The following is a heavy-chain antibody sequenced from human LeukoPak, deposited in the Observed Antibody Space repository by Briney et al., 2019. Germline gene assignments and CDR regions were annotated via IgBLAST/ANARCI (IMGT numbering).Heavy chain of an antibody. V-gene: IGHV4-34*01. D-gene: IGHD1-26*01. Sequence: TSETLSPTCAVYGGSFSGYYWSWIRQPPGKGLEWIGEINHSGSTNYNPSLKSRVTISVDTSKNQFSLKLSSVTAADTAVYYCARVGAVGATDYYMDVWGKGTTVTVSS. CDR2: INHSGST. CDR1: GGSFSGYY. J-gene: IGHJ6*03. CDR3: ARVGAVGATDYYMDV.